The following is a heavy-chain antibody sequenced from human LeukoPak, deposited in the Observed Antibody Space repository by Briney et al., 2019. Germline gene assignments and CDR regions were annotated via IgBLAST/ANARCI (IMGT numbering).Heavy chain of an antibody. V-gene: IGHV3-30*04. J-gene: IGHJ4*02. CDR2: ISYDVSDK. D-gene: IGHD1-20*01. CDR1: GFTFSIYA. Sequence: GGSLRLSCAASGFTFSIYAMHWVRQAPGKGLEWVAVISYDVSDKYYVDSVKGRFTISRDTSKNTLYLQMNSLRAEDTAVYYCAKDRGSGYNWNDVLDYWGQGTLVTVSS. CDR3: AKDRGSGYNWNDVLDY.